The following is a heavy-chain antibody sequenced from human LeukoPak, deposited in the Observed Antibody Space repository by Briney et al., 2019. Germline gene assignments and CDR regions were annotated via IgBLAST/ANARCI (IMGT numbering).Heavy chain of an antibody. J-gene: IGHJ6*03. CDR2: IYTSGST. Sequence: SETLSLTCTVSGGSIGSYYWSWIRQPAGKGLEWIGRIYTSGSTNYNPSLKSRVTMSVDTSKNQFSLKLSSVTAADTAVYYCARGRDSGRYLSSYYYYYMDVWGKGTTVTVSS. D-gene: IGHD1-26*01. CDR3: ARGRDSGRYLSSYYYYYMDV. CDR1: GGSIGSYY. V-gene: IGHV4-4*07.